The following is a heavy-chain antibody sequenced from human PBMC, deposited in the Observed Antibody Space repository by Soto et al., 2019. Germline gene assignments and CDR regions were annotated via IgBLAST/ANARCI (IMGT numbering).Heavy chain of an antibody. CDR3: ARDCRLAGWEYYFDY. CDR1: GGSISSGDYY. J-gene: IGHJ4*02. CDR2: IYYSGST. V-gene: IGHV4-30-4*01. Sequence: PSETLSLTCTVSGGSISSGDYYWSWIRQPPGKGLEWIGYIYYSGSTYYNPSLKSRVTISVDTSKNQFSLKLSSVTAADTAVYYCARDCRLAGWEYYFDYWGQGTLVTVSS. D-gene: IGHD3-16*01.